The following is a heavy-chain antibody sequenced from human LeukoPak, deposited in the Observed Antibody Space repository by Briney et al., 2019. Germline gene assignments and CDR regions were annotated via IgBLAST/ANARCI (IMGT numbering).Heavy chain of an antibody. D-gene: IGHD6-6*01. Sequence: PSETLSLTCTVSGASIRSYYWTWIRQPPGKGLEWIGYIYTSGSTNYNPSLKSRVTISVDTSKNQFSLKLSSVTAADTAVYYCARHVLAARTFDYWGQGTLVTVSS. CDR3: ARHVLAARTFDY. V-gene: IGHV4-4*09. J-gene: IGHJ4*02. CDR1: GASIRSYY. CDR2: IYTSGST.